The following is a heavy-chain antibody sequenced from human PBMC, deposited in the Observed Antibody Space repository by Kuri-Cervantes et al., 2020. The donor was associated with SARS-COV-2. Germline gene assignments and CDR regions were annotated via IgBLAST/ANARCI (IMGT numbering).Heavy chain of an antibody. V-gene: IGHV1-18*01. CDR2: VGTYKGNT. J-gene: IGHJ4*02. CDR3: ATARGLRFLEWLFPFDY. D-gene: IGHD3-3*01. CDR1: GYPFSNYG. Sequence: ASVKVSCKATGYPFSNYGISWVRQAPGQGLEWVGWVGTYKGNTNYAQKLQGRVTMTTDTSTGTGYMELKSLTSDDTAVYYCATARGLRFLEWLFPFDYWGQGTLVTVSS.